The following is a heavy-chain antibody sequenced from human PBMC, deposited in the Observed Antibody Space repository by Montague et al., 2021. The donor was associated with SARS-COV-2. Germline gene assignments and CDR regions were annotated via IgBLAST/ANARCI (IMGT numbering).Heavy chain of an antibody. CDR2: IYYSGST. Sequence: SETLSLTCTVSGGSISSSSYYWGWIRQPPGQGLEWIGSIYYSGSTYYNPSLKSRVTISVDTSKNQFSLKLSSVTAADTAVYYCARQVNGRYFDWLFYGMDAWGQGTMVTVSS. V-gene: IGHV4-39*01. J-gene: IGHJ6*02. D-gene: IGHD3-9*01. CDR1: GGSISSSSYY. CDR3: ARQVNGRYFDWLFYGMDA.